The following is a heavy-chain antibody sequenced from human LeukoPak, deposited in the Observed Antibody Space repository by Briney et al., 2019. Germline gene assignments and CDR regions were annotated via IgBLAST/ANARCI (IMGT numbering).Heavy chain of an antibody. J-gene: IGHJ4*02. CDR1: GFTFSSYW. V-gene: IGHV3-74*03. CDR3: ARSNNYGFDY. CDR2: INGDGGTT. Sequence: GGSLRLSCAASGFTFSSYWMHWVRQAPGKGLVWVSHINGDGGTTTYADSVKGRFTISRDNAKNTLYLQMNSLRAEDTAVFYRARSNNYGFDYWGQGTLVTVSS. D-gene: IGHD5-24*01.